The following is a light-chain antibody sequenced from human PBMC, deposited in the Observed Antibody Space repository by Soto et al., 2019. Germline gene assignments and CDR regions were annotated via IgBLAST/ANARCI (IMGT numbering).Light chain of an antibody. CDR2: DAY. Sequence: PGERATLSCRASQSFRGLLAWYQQKPGQAPRLLIYDAYNRATGIPPRFSGSGSGTDFTLTISSLEPEDSAVYYCQQYGRSPLTFGGGTKVDIK. J-gene: IGKJ4*01. V-gene: IGKV3-11*01. CDR3: QQYGRSPLT. CDR1: QSFRGL.